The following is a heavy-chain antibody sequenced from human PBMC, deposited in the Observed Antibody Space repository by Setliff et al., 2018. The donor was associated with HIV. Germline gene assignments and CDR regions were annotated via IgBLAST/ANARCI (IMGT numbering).Heavy chain of an antibody. D-gene: IGHD5-18*01. J-gene: IGHJ4*02. V-gene: IGHV4-31*03. CDR2: IYYSGST. CDR3: ARGTRIQLSALALFDY. Sequence: PSETLSLTCTVSGGSISSGGYYWSWIRQHPGKGLEWIGYIYYSGSTYYNPSLKSRLTMSVDPSKNQFSLKLNSVTAADTAVYYCARGTRIQLSALALFDYWGQGTLVTVSS. CDR1: GGSISSGGYY.